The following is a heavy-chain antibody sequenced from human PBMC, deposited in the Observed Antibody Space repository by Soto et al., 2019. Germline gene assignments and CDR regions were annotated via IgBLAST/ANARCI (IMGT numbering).Heavy chain of an antibody. CDR3: ARGGTFAYDTSGYSVY. J-gene: IGHJ4*02. CDR2: INPKSGGT. D-gene: IGHD3-22*01. V-gene: IGHV1-2*02. Sequence: ASVKVSCKPSGYTFSAYYMHWVRQAPGQGLEWLGWINPKSGGTLYAQKFQGRVTMTRGTSISTAYMELSRLRSDDTAVYYCARGGTFAYDTSGYSVYWGQGTLVTVGS. CDR1: GYTFSAYY.